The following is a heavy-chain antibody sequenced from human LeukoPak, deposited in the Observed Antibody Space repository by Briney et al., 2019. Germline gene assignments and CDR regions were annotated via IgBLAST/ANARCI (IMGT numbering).Heavy chain of an antibody. CDR2: IYYSGST. D-gene: IGHD6-13*01. CDR1: GGSISSGGYY. Sequence: SETLSLTCTVSGGSISSGGYYWSWIRQHPGKGLEWIGYIYYSGSTYYNPSLKSRVTISVDTSKNQFSLKLSSVTAADTAVYYCARSIAAAGTRIFDYWGQGTLVTVSS. V-gene: IGHV4-31*03. CDR3: ARSIAAAGTRIFDY. J-gene: IGHJ4*02.